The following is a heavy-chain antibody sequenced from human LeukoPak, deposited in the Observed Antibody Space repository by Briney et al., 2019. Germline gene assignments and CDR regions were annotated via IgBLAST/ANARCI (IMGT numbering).Heavy chain of an antibody. D-gene: IGHD6-19*01. CDR2: ISAYNGNT. Sequence: SVKVSCKASGYTFTSYGISWVRQAPGQGLEWMGWISAYNGNTNYAQKLQGRVTMTTDTSTSTAYMELRSLRSDDTAVYYCARDYGIAVAGFFSVGGFRMDVWGQGTAVTVSS. CDR1: GYTFTSYG. CDR3: ARDYGIAVAGFFSVGGFRMDV. V-gene: IGHV1-18*01. J-gene: IGHJ6*02.